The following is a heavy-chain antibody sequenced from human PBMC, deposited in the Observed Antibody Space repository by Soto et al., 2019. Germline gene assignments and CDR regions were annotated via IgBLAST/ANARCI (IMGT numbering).Heavy chain of an antibody. CDR3: AKSPRGKFWSGYPNSWGAFDI. V-gene: IGHV3-23*01. Sequence: GGSLRLSCAASGFTFSSYAMSWVRQAPGKGLEWVSAISGSGGSTYYADSVKGRFTISRDNSKNTLYLQMNSLRAEDTAVYYCAKSPRGKFWSGYPNSWGAFDIWGQGTMVTVSS. D-gene: IGHD3-3*01. CDR1: GFTFSSYA. CDR2: ISGSGGST. J-gene: IGHJ3*02.